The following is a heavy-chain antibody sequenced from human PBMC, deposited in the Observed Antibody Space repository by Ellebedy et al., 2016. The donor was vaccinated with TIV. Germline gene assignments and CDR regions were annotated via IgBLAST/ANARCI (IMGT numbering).Heavy chain of an antibody. CDR2: ISYDGSNK. J-gene: IGHJ4*02. D-gene: IGHD3-10*01. Sequence: GESLKISCAASGFTFSSYGMHWVRQAPGKGLEWVAVISYDGSNKYYADSVKGRFTISRDNSKNTLYLQMNSLRAEDTAVYYCARDRGASGYWGQGTLVTVSS. CDR3: ARDRGASGY. CDR1: GFTFSSYG. V-gene: IGHV3-30*03.